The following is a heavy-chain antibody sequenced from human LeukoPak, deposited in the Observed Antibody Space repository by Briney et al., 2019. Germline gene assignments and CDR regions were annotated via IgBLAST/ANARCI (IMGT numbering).Heavy chain of an antibody. Sequence: PGGSLRLSCAASGFTFDDYAMHWVRQAPGKGLEWVSLISWDGGSTYYADSVKGRFTISRDNSKNSLYLQMNSLRAEDTALYYCAKDKVTFIYYYYIDVWGKGTTVTVSS. V-gene: IGHV3-43D*04. CDR2: ISWDGGST. CDR3: AKDKVTFIYYYYIDV. D-gene: IGHD4-23*01. J-gene: IGHJ6*03. CDR1: GFTFDDYA.